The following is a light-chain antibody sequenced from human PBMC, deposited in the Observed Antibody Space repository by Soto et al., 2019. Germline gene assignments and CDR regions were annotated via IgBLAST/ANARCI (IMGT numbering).Light chain of an antibody. V-gene: IGKV3D-15*01. J-gene: IGKJ1*01. Sequence: EIVMTQSPATLSVSPGERATLSCRASQSVSSNLAWYQQKPGQAPRLLIYGASTRATGVPDRFSGSGSGTDFTLTISRLEPEDFALYYCQQYNTSPLTFGQGTKVDIK. CDR3: QQYNTSPLT. CDR2: GAS. CDR1: QSVSSN.